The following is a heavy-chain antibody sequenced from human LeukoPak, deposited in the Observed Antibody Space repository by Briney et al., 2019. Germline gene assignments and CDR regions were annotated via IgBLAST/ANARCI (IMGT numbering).Heavy chain of an antibody. V-gene: IGHV3-23*01. J-gene: IGHJ4*02. CDR2: ISPSGDIL. CDR3: ARRATTERGHSYGLDF. Sequence: GGSLRLSCAASGFTFSRHGMNWVRQAPGKGLEWVSGISPSGDILYYADSVKGQFTISRDNFKNTVHLQMNSLRAEDTAMYYCARRATTERGHSYGLDFWGQGTLVTVSS. CDR1: GFTFSRHG. D-gene: IGHD5-18*01.